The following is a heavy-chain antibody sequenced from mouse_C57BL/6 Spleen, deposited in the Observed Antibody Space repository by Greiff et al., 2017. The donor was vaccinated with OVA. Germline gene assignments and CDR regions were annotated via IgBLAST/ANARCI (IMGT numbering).Heavy chain of an antibody. J-gene: IGHJ1*03. CDR2: IDPETGGT. CDR1: GYTFTDYE. V-gene: IGHV1-15*01. D-gene: IGHD2-3*01. CDR3: TRGVYDGYPYWYFDV. Sequence: VQLQQSGAELVRPGASVTLSCKASGYTFTDYEMHWVKQTPVHGLEWIGAIDPETGGTAYNQKFKGKAILTADKSSSTAYMELRSLTSEDSAVYYCTRGVYDGYPYWYFDVWGTGTTVTVSS.